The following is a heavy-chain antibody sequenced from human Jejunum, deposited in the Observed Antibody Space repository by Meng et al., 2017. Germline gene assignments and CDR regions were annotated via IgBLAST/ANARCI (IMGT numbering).Heavy chain of an antibody. CDR1: GGSITSHPYY. D-gene: IGHD2-2*01. J-gene: IGHJ4*02. Sequence: QLQLQESGPGLVKPSETLSLTCPVSGGSITSHPYYWAWIRPPPGKGLEWIGSAYYSGSTYYNPSLRSRVTISVDTSKNQFSLRLSSVTASDTALYYCARNCTNTRCSHRGFDNWGQGSLVTVSS. CDR2: AYYSGST. CDR3: ARNCTNTRCSHRGFDN. V-gene: IGHV4-39*01.